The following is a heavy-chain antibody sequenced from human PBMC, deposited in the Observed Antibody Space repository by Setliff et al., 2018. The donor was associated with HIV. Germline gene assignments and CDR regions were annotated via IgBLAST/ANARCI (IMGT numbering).Heavy chain of an antibody. J-gene: IGHJ4*02. Sequence: ASVKVSCKASGGTFSSYAISWVRQAPGQGLEWMGLIGPSGSSTTYAQNFQGRVTMSRDTSTNTVYMELSSLRSEDTAVYYCARDHIAARSVDYWGQGTLGTVPQ. V-gene: IGHV1-46*01. CDR2: IGPSGSST. CDR1: GGTFSSYA. D-gene: IGHD6-6*01. CDR3: ARDHIAARSVDY.